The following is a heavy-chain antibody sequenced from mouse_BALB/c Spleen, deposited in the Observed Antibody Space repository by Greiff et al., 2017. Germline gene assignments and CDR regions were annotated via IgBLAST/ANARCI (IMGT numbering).Heavy chain of an antibody. V-gene: IGHV1-80*01. D-gene: IGHD4-1*01. CDR2: IYPGDGDT. Sequence: QVQLKQSGAELVRPGSSVKISCKASGYAFSSYWMNWVKQRPGQGLEWIGQIYPGDGDTNYNGKFKGKATLTADKSSSTAYMQLSSLTSDDSAVYFCTRTGKDAMDYWGQGTSVTVSA. J-gene: IGHJ4*01. CDR3: TRTGKDAMDY. CDR1: GYAFSSYW.